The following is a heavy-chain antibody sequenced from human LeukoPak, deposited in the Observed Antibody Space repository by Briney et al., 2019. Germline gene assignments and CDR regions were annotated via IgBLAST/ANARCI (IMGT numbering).Heavy chain of an antibody. J-gene: IGHJ3*01. D-gene: IGHD5-24*01. Sequence: SQTLSLTCVISGDSVVSNSTACNWIRQSPSRGLEWLGRTYYRSKWYTDYAVSVKSRITINPDTSKNQFSLQLNSVTPEDTAVYYCARGGQGDGYSADEAFDLWGQGTMVTVS. CDR2: TYYRSKWYT. V-gene: IGHV6-1*01. CDR1: GDSVVSNSTA. CDR3: ARGGQGDGYSADEAFDL.